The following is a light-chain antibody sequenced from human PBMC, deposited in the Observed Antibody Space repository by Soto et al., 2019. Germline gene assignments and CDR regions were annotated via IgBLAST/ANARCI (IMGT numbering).Light chain of an antibody. CDR2: AAS. Sequence: DLQMTQSPSSLSASVGDRVTITCRTSQSISYYLSWFQQKPGKAPKLLIYAASNLQSGVPSRFSGSGSGTDFTLTISSLQPDDSATYYCQHTYGAPRAFGQGTKVEIK. CDR1: QSISYY. V-gene: IGKV1-39*01. J-gene: IGKJ1*01. CDR3: QHTYGAPRA.